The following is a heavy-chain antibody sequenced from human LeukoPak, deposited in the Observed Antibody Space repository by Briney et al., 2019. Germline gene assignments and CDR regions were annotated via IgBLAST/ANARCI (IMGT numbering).Heavy chain of an antibody. Sequence: SETLSLTCTVSGGSISSYYRSWIRQPPGKGLEWIGYIYTSGSTNYNPSLKSRVTISVDTSKNQFSLKLSSVTAADTAVYYCAAYDSSGYYWDYWGQGTLVTVSS. J-gene: IGHJ4*02. V-gene: IGHV4-4*09. CDR2: IYTSGST. CDR3: AAYDSSGYYWDY. D-gene: IGHD3-22*01. CDR1: GGSISSYY.